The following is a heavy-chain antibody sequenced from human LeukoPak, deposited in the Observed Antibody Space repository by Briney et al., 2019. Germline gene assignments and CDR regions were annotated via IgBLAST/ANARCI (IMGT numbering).Heavy chain of an antibody. CDR3: ARDPPYYDILTGFRPYYMDV. CDR2: IYYSGST. CDR1: GGSINAYY. Sequence: TSETLSLTCTVSGGSINAYYWSWIRQPPGKGLEWIGSIYYSGSTYYNSSLKSRVTISVDTSKNQFSLKLSSVTAADTAVYYCARDPPYYDILTGFRPYYMDVWGKGTTVTVSS. V-gene: IGHV4-39*07. D-gene: IGHD3-9*01. J-gene: IGHJ6*03.